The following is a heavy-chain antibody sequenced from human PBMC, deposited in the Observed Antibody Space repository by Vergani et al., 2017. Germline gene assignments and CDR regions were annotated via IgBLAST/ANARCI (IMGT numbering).Heavy chain of an antibody. CDR3: ARTEGYSYGFFNAFDI. J-gene: IGHJ3*02. Sequence: QVQLVQSGAEVKKPGSSVKVSCKASGGTFSSYTISWVRQAPGQGLEWMGRIIPILGIANYAQKFQGRVTITADKSTSTAYKELSSLGSEDTAVYFCARTEGYSYGFFNAFDIWGQGTMVTVSS. CDR1: GGTFSSYT. CDR2: IIPILGIA. D-gene: IGHD5-18*01. V-gene: IGHV1-69*02.